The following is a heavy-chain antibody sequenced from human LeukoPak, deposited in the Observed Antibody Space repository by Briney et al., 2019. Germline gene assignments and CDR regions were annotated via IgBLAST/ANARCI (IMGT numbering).Heavy chain of an antibody. CDR2: INPNSGGT. CDR1: GYTFTGYY. CDR3: ARVVDTDMVMDY. Sequence: GASVKVSCKASGYTFTGYYMHWVRQAPGRGLEWMGWINPNSGGTNYAQKFQGRVTMTRDTSISTAYMELSRLRSDDTAVYYCARVVDTDMVMDYWGQGTLVTVSS. D-gene: IGHD5-18*01. J-gene: IGHJ4*02. V-gene: IGHV1-2*02.